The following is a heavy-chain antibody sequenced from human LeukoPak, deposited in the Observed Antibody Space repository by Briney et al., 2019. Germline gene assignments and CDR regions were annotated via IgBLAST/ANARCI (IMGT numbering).Heavy chain of an antibody. D-gene: IGHD6-19*01. Sequence: GGSLRLSCAASGFTFSSHEMNWVRQAPGKGLEWVSSISSSSSYIYYADSVKGRFTISRDNAKNSLYLQMNSLRAEDTAVYYCARDVRFIAVAGTDLDYWGQGTLVTVSS. J-gene: IGHJ4*02. V-gene: IGHV3-21*01. CDR2: ISSSSSYI. CDR3: ARDVRFIAVAGTDLDY. CDR1: GFTFSSHE.